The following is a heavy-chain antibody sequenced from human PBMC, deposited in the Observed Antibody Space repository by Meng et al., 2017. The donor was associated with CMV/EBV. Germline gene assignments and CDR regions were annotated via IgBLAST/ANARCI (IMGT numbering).Heavy chain of an antibody. V-gene: IGHV3-64*02. D-gene: IGHD3-3*01. CDR3: ARDRSGDGVHFDY. CDR1: GFTFSSYW. Sequence: GESLKISCAASGFTFSSYWMSWVRQAPGKGLQYVSAISSNGSNTYYADSVKGRFTISRDNSKNTLYLQMGSLRAEDMAVYYCARDRSGDGVHFDYWGQGTLVTVSS. J-gene: IGHJ4*02. CDR2: ISSNGSNT.